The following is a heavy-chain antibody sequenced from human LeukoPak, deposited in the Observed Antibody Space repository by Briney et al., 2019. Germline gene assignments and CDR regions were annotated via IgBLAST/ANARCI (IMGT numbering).Heavy chain of an antibody. D-gene: IGHD1-7*01. J-gene: IGHJ4*02. CDR1: GYTFTGYY. CDR3: ARQGPPEGWNYKAPDY. V-gene: IGHV1-2*02. CDR2: INPNSGGT. Sequence: GASVKVSCKASGYTFTGYYMHWVRQAPGQGLEWMGWINPNSGGTNYAQKFQGRVTMTRDTSISTAYMELSRLRSDDTAVYYCARQGPPEGWNYKAPDYWGQGTLVTVSS.